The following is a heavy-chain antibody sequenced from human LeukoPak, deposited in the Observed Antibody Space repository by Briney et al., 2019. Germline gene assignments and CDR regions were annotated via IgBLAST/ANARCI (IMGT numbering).Heavy chain of an antibody. J-gene: IGHJ4*01. V-gene: IGHV1-18*01. Sequence: ASVKVSCEASGYAFTSYDINWVRQAPGQGLEWMGWITAYNGNRLYAQRFQGRITLTTDTSTSTSYMELRSLEYDDTAIYYCARDNDKVVDHWGQGTLVTVSS. CDR3: ARDNDKVVDH. D-gene: IGHD1-1*01. CDR1: GYAFTSYD. CDR2: ITAYNGNR.